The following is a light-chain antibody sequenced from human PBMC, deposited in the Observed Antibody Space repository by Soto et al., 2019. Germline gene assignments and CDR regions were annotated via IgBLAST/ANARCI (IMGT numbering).Light chain of an antibody. CDR3: QQYNSYSRT. J-gene: IGKJ1*01. CDR1: QNINTD. CDR2: HAS. Sequence: DIQMTQSPSTLSASVGDRVTITCRASQNINTDLAWYQQKPGKVPNLLIYHASSLVTGVPSRFSGSGSGTEFTLTISSLQPDDFATYYCQQYNSYSRTLGQGTKVDIK. V-gene: IGKV1-5*01.